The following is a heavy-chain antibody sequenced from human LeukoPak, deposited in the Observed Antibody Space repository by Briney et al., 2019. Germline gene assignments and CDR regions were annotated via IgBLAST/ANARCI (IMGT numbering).Heavy chain of an antibody. CDR2: ISYSGE. V-gene: IGHV3-30*01. CDR3: ARNHFNQNAFDV. CDR1: GFTFTDYA. D-gene: IGHD1-14*01. J-gene: IGHJ3*01. Sequence: GGSLRLSCAASGFTFTDYAFHWVRQAPGKGLEWVTIISYSGESYADSVRGRFAISRDNSKNTVYLQMDSLRADDTAMYYCARNHFNQNAFDVWGQGTMVTVSS.